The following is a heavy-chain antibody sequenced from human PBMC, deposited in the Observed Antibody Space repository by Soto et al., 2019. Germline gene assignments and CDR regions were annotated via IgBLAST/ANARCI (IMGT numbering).Heavy chain of an antibody. CDR2: IYHSGST. CDR1: GGSISSGGYS. CDR3: ARDLDPTIITVVYFDY. V-gene: IGHV4-30-2*01. J-gene: IGHJ4*02. Sequence: SETLSLTCAVSGGSISSGGYSWSWIRQPPGKGLEWIGYIYHSGSTYYNPSLKSRVTISVDRSKNQFSLKLSSVTASDTAVYYCARDLDPTIITVVYFDYWGQGTLVTVSS. D-gene: IGHD4-4*01.